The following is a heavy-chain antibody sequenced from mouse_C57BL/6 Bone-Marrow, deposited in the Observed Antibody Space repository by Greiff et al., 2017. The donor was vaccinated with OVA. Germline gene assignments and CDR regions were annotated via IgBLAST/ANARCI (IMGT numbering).Heavy chain of an antibody. Sequence: VKVVESGAELVRPGASVTLSCKASGYTFTDYEMHWVKQTPVHGLEWIGAIDPETGGTAYNQKFKGKAILTADKSSSTAYMELRSLTSEDSAVYYCTRGYSNYDAMDYWGQGTSVTVSS. CDR2: IDPETGGT. CDR3: TRGYSNYDAMDY. D-gene: IGHD2-5*01. V-gene: IGHV1-15*01. CDR1: GYTFTDYE. J-gene: IGHJ4*01.